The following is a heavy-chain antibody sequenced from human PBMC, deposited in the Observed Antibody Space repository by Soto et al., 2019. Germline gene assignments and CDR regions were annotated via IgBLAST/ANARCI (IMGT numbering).Heavy chain of an antibody. J-gene: IGHJ4*02. CDR1: GGSISRDNYY. Sequence: SETLSLTCTVSGGSISRDNYYWGWIRQPPGKGLEWIGNVHSSGSTYYNPSLKSRVTIFIDTSKNQFSLKLSSVTAADTAVYFCAIAYKYYYDTSGYWDHWGQGTLVTLSS. D-gene: IGHD3-22*01. V-gene: IGHV4-39*01. CDR3: AIAYKYYYDTSGYWDH. CDR2: VHSSGST.